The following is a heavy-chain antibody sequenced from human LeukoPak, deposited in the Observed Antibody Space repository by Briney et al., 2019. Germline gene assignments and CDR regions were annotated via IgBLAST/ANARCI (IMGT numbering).Heavy chain of an antibody. CDR3: AREVPVVVPAANYFDY. V-gene: IGHV4-34*01. CDR1: GFTFSSYW. J-gene: IGHJ4*02. CDR2: INHSGST. Sequence: GSLRLSCAASGFTFSSYWMSWVRQPPGKGLEWIGEINHSGSTNYNPSLKSRVTISVDTSKNQFSLKLSSVTAADTAVYYCAREVPVVVPAANYFDYWGQGTLVTVSS. D-gene: IGHD2-2*01.